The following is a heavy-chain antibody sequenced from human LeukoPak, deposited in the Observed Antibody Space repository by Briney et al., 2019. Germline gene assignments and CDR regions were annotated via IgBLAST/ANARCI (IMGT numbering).Heavy chain of an antibody. CDR1: GGSLSGYY. Sequence: SETLSLTCAVYGGSLSGYYWSWIRQPPGKGLEWIGEIIHSGSTNYNPSLKSRVTISVDTSKIQFSLKLSSVTAADTAVYYCARRGRVGRMDYWGQGTLVTVSS. CDR2: IIHSGST. CDR3: ARRGRVGRMDY. D-gene: IGHD2-15*01. J-gene: IGHJ4*02. V-gene: IGHV4-34*12.